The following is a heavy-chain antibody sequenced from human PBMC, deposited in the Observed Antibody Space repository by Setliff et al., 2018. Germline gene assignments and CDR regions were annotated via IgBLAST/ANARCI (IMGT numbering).Heavy chain of an antibody. V-gene: IGHV3-23*01. D-gene: IGHD2-2*01. CDR1: GFTFSSYA. CDR2: ISGSGGST. Sequence: GGSLRLSCAASGFTFSSYAMSWVRQAPGMGLEWVSAISGSGGSTYYADSVKGRFTISRDNSKNTPYLQMNSLRAEDTAVYYCAKDSTSSTTGSWFDPWGQGTLVTVSS. J-gene: IGHJ5*02. CDR3: AKDSTSSTTGSWFDP.